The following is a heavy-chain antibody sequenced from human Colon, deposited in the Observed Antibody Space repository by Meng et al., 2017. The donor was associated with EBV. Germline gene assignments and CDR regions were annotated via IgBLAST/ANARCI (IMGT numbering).Heavy chain of an antibody. CDR2: ISGGGDNI. D-gene: IGHD1-14*01. Sequence: DVLVLESGGGLVPPGGALRLSCAVSGFTFISHTMSWVRQAPGKGLEWVSGISGGGDNIYYADSVKGRFTISRDNSKNTVDLQMNSLRAEDTAVYYCVPSPGGQGTLVTVSS. V-gene: IGHV3-23*01. J-gene: IGHJ4*02. CDR3: VPSP. CDR1: GFTFISHT.